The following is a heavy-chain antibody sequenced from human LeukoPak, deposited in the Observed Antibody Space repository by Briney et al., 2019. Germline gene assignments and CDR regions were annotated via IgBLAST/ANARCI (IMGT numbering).Heavy chain of an antibody. J-gene: IGHJ4*02. CDR3: ARDGCCSGGSCYFFDY. V-gene: IGHV4-34*01. CDR1: GGSFSGYY. D-gene: IGHD2-15*01. CDR2: IYHSGST. Sequence: SETLSLTCAVYGGSFSGYYWIWIRQPPGKGLEWIGGIYHSGSTNYNPSLKSRVTISVDTSKNQFSLKLSSVTAADTAVYYCARDGCCSGGSCYFFDYWGQGTLVTV.